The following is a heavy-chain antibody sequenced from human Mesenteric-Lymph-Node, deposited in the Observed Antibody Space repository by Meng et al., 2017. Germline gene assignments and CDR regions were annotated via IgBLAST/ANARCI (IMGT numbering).Heavy chain of an antibody. Sequence: QVPLQESGPGLVRPSETLSLTCTVSGGSVSSGAYFWNWIRRPPGKGLEWIAYIYYTGRTNYNPSLKNRATVSVDTSNNQFSLKLTSVTAADTAVYYCASFPPPGKQWLVTDYWGQGTLVTVSS. CDR2: IYYTGRT. V-gene: IGHV4-61*08. CDR3: ASFPPPGKQWLVTDY. J-gene: IGHJ4*02. D-gene: IGHD6-19*01. CDR1: GGSVSSGAYF.